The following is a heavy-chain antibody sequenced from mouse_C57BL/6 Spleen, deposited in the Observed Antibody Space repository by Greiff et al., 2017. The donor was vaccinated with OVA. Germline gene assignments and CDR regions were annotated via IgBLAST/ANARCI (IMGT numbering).Heavy chain of an antibody. CDR3: ARNGYGYDGYYFDY. Sequence: QVQLKQSGPGLVQPSQSLSITCTVSGFSLTSYGVQWVRQSPGKGLEWLGVIWSGGSTDYNAAFISRLSISKDNSKSQVFFKMNSLQADDTAIYYCARNGYGYDGYYFDYWGQGTTLTVSS. CDR1: GFSLTSYG. D-gene: IGHD2-2*01. J-gene: IGHJ2*01. V-gene: IGHV2-2*01. CDR2: IWSGGST.